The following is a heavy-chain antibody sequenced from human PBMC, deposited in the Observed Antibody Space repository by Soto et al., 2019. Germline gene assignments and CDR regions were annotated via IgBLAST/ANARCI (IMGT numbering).Heavy chain of an antibody. CDR1: GFTFTSSA. V-gene: IGHV1-58*01. Sequence: SVKVSCKASGFTFTSSAVQWVRQARGQRLEWIGWIVVGSGNTNYAQKFQERVTITRDMSTSTAYMELSSLRSEDTAVYYCAADGVYYDILTGRSQSFDYWGQGTLVTVSS. CDR2: IVVGSGNT. J-gene: IGHJ4*02. CDR3: AADGVYYDILTGRSQSFDY. D-gene: IGHD3-9*01.